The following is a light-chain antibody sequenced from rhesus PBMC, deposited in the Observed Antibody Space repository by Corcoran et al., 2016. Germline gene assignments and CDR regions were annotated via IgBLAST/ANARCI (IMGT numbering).Light chain of an antibody. CDR3: ISYAGSKTF. CDR1: SSDIGGYNY. J-gene: IGLJ1*01. V-gene: IGLV2-32*02. CDR2: AVS. Sequence: QAALTQPRSVSGSPGQSVSISCTGTSSDIGGYNYVSWYQQHPGTAPKLMIYAVSKRPSGVSDRFSGAKSGNTASRTISGLHAEDEADYYCISYAGSKTFFGAGTRLTVL.